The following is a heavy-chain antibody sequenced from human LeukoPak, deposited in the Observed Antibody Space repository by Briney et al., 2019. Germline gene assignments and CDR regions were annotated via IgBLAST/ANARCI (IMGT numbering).Heavy chain of an antibody. Sequence: GSVKVSCKASGYTFTSYGISWVRQAPGQGLEWMGWISAYNGNTNYAQKLQGRVTMTTDTSTSTAYMELRSLRSDDTAVYYCARDGVVVVPAAPIDYWGQGTLVTVSS. J-gene: IGHJ4*02. CDR1: GYTFTSYG. CDR3: ARDGVVVVPAAPIDY. CDR2: ISAYNGNT. D-gene: IGHD2-2*01. V-gene: IGHV1-18*01.